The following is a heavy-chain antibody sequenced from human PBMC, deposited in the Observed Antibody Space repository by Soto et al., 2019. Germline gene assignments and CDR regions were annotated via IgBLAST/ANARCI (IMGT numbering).Heavy chain of an antibody. Sequence: GGSLRLSCAASGFTFSSYNMNWIRQAPGKGLEWVSYISSSSSTIYYADSVKGRFTISRDSAKNPLYLQMNSLRAEDTAVYYCARDRSNAFDIWGQGTMVTVSS. V-gene: IGHV3-48*01. CDR3: ARDRSNAFDI. CDR1: GFTFSSYN. J-gene: IGHJ3*02. CDR2: ISSSSSTI.